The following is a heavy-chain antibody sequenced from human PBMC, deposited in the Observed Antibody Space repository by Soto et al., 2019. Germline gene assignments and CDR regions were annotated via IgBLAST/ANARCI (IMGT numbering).Heavy chain of an antibody. J-gene: IGHJ4*02. CDR1: GDSISSYY. D-gene: IGHD3-22*01. V-gene: IGHV4-59*01. CDR2: LYYGRSA. Sequence: QVQLQESGPGLVKPSETLSLTCAVSGDSISSYYCMWIRQPPGKGLEYIGYLYYGRSANYNPSLKSRVTLSVDTSTNQCSLTQSSMTAADTAVYYCALRSMAVVPEYWGQGTLVTVSS. CDR3: ALRSMAVVPEY.